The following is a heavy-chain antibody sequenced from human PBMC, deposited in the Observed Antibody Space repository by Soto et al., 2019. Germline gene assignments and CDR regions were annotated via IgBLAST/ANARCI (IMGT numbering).Heavy chain of an antibody. Sequence: QVQLVQSGAEVKKPGASVKVSCKASGYTFTSYDINWVRQATGQGLERMGWMNPNSGNTGYAQKFQGRVTMSRNTSISTAYLELSSLRSEDTAVYYCAREGGYSYGFDYWRQGTLVTVSS. CDR1: GYTFTSYD. D-gene: IGHD5-18*01. J-gene: IGHJ4*02. CDR3: AREGGYSYGFDY. CDR2: MNPNSGNT. V-gene: IGHV1-8*01.